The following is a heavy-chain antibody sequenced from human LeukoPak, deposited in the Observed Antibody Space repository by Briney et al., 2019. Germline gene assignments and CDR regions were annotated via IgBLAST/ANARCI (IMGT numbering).Heavy chain of an antibody. CDR1: GFTFSDYY. J-gene: IGHJ6*03. D-gene: IGHD3-3*01. CDR2: ISSSGSTI. CDR3: ARDYNYDFWSGYSYYYYYYMDV. Sequence: GGSLRLSCAASGFTFSDYYMSWIRQAPGKGLEWVSYISSSGSTIYYADSVKGRFTISRDNAKNSLYLQMNSLRAEDTAVYYCARDYNYDFWSGYSYYYYYYMDVWGKGTTVTVSS. V-gene: IGHV3-11*04.